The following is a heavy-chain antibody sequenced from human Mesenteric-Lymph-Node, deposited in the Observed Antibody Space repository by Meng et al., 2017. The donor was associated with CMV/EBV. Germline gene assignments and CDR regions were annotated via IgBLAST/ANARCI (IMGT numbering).Heavy chain of an antibody. V-gene: IGHV3-49*04. Sequence: GESLKISCTASGFTFGDYAMSWVRQAPGKGLEWVGFIRVRTYGGTTEYAASVKGRFTISRDDPKSIAYLQMNSLKTEDTAVYYCTRLGPLGYCSGGSCYGGPLEYWGQGTVVTVSS. J-gene: IGHJ4*02. D-gene: IGHD2-15*01. CDR1: GFTFGDYA. CDR3: TRLGPLGYCSGGSCYGGPLEY. CDR2: IRVRTYGGTT.